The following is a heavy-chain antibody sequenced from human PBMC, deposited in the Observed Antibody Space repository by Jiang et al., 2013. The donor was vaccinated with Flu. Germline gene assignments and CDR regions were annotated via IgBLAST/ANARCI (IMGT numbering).Heavy chain of an antibody. Sequence: GAEVKKPGASVKVSCKASGYTFTRYYVHWVRQAPGQGLEWMGWISPNRGDTNYAQKFQGRVTMTRDTSITTAYMELSSLRSEDTAVYYCATVSGSIGYGMDVWGQGTTVTVSS. D-gene: IGHD2/OR15-2a*01. CDR2: ISPNRGDT. V-gene: IGHV1-2*02. CDR1: GYTFTRYY. J-gene: IGHJ6*02. CDR3: ATVSGSIGYGMDV.